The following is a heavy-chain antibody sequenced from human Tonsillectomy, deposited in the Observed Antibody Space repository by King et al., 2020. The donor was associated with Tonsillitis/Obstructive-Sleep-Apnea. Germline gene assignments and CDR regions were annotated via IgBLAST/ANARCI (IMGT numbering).Heavy chain of an antibody. CDR2: IYYSGST. V-gene: IGHV4-31*01. CDR1: VGSISSGGYY. Sequence: VQLQESGPGLVKPSQTLSLTCTVSVGSISSGGYYWSWIRQHPGKGLEWIGYIYYSGSTYYNPSLKSLVTISVDTSMNQFSLKLCSVTAADTPVYYCARVPRITIFGVAHAFDIWGQGTMVTVSS. J-gene: IGHJ3*02. CDR3: ARVPRITIFGVAHAFDI. D-gene: IGHD3-3*01.